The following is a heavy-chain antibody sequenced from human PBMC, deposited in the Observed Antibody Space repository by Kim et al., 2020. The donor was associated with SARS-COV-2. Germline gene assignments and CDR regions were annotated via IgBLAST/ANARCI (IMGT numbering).Heavy chain of an antibody. CDR2: ISTSADST. Sequence: GGSLRLSCAASGFTFSSYDMNWVRQAPGKGPEWVSSISTSADSTYYADSVKGRFTISRDNSKNMLYLQMNSLRAEDTAVYYCGKPRDGFGYYYYGMDVWG. J-gene: IGHJ6*01. CDR1: GFTFSSYD. V-gene: IGHV3-23*01. D-gene: IGHD2-21*02. CDR3: GKPRDGFGYYYYGMDV.